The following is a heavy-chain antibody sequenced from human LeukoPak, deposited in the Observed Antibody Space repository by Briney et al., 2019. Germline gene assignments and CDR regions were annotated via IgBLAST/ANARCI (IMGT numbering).Heavy chain of an antibody. D-gene: IGHD6-19*01. CDR3: TRGSGWLTDH. Sequence: SETLSLTCTVSGGSVSSGTYFLNWIRRPPGKGLEWIGYIDYNGRTNYNPSLKSRVTISVGTSKNQFPLKLTSVTATDSAVYYCTRGSGWLTDHWGQGTLVTVSS. J-gene: IGHJ4*02. CDR1: GGSVSSGTYF. CDR2: IDYNGRT. V-gene: IGHV4-61*01.